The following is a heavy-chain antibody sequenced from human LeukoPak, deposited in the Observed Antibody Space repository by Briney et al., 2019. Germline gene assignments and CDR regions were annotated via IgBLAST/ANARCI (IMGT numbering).Heavy chain of an antibody. CDR2: IESDGSRT. Sequence: PGGSLRLSCAASGFTFSSTWMHWVRQVPGKKLVWVARIESDGSRTTYAESVKGRFTISRDNAKNTLYLEMNSLRAEDTAVYYCARDWYHAIDYWGQGTLVTVSS. CDR3: ARDWYHAIDY. D-gene: IGHD2-2*01. CDR1: GFTFSSTW. J-gene: IGHJ4*02. V-gene: IGHV3-74*03.